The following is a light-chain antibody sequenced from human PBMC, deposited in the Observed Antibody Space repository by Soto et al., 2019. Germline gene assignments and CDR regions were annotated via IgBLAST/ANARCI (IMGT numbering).Light chain of an antibody. V-gene: IGKV3-20*01. CDR3: QQYGTSPWT. Sequence: EIVLTQSPGTLSLSPGERATLSCRASQSVSSSYLAWYQQKPGQAPRLLIYGASSRATGIPDRFSGSGSGTDFTLTNSRLEPEDFAVYYCQQYGTSPWTFVQGTKVEIK. CDR1: QSVSSSY. J-gene: IGKJ1*01. CDR2: GAS.